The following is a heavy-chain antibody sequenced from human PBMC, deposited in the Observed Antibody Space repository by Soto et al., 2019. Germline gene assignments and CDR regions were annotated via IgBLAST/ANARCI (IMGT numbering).Heavy chain of an antibody. Sequence: QVHLVQSGAEVKKTGASVKVSCKASGYSFTGNSMHWVRQAPGQGLEWMGWINPHNGGTNYAQKFQGRVTMTRVTCISTVYMDLSRLRSDATAVYYCAMQRGGVVYWGQGTLVTVSS. D-gene: IGHD6-25*01. CDR3: AMQRGGVVY. CDR1: GYSFTGNS. CDR2: INPHNGGT. J-gene: IGHJ4*02. V-gene: IGHV1-2*02.